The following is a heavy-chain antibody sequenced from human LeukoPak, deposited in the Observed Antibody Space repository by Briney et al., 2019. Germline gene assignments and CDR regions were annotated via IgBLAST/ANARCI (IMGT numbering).Heavy chain of an antibody. CDR2: INSDRSST. CDR3: ARGVLRFLDPVGWFDP. D-gene: IGHD3-3*01. V-gene: IGHV3-74*01. J-gene: IGHJ5*02. CDR1: GFTFSSYW. Sequence: GGSLRLSCAASGFTFSSYWMHWVRQAPGKGLVWVSRINSDRSSTSYADSVKGRFTISRDNAKNTLYLQMNSLRAEDTAVYYCARGVLRFLDPVGWFDPWGQGTLVTVSS.